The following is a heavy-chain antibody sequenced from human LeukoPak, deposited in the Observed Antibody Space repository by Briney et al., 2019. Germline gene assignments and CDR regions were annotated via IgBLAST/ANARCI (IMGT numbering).Heavy chain of an antibody. Sequence: GWSLRLSCAASGFTFSSYAMSWVRQAPGKGLAWVAIISSDGGTYYDGSTYHADSVKGRFTVSRDNSKNTLFLQMNSLRAEDTAVYYCARRPRYSSGHYYDFWGQGTLVTVSS. CDR1: GFTFSSYA. CDR3: ARRPRYSSGHYYDF. V-gene: IGHV3-23*03. J-gene: IGHJ4*02. CDR2: ISSDGGTYYDGST. D-gene: IGHD3-22*01.